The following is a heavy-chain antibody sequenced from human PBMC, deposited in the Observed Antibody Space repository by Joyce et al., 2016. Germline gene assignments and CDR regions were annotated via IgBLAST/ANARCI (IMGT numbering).Heavy chain of an antibody. J-gene: IGHJ6*04. CDR2: IIPIFGTA. Sequence: QVQLVQSGAEVKKPGSSVKVSCKASGGTFSNHAISWVRQAPGQGLEWVGGIIPIFGTANSAQTFQGRVTITADESTTAAYMEVSRLGSDDTAVYYCASHYYDSSGFTSPNYYYGMDVWGEGTTVTVSS. CDR1: GGTFSNHA. V-gene: IGHV1-69*12. CDR3: ASHYYDSSGFTSPNYYYGMDV. D-gene: IGHD3-22*01.